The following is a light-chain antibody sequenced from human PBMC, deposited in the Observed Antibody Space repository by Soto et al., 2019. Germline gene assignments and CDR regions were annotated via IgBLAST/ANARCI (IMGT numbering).Light chain of an antibody. Sequence: EIVIQQAASAVSVYPGERATLSCRASQSVSTNLAWYQQRPGQAPRLLIYGASTRATGIPARFSGSESGTEFTLTISSVRSEDCAIYYCQHYNNRPRTFGQGTKVAIK. CDR1: QSVSTN. V-gene: IGKV3-15*01. CDR2: GAS. CDR3: QHYNNRPRT. J-gene: IGKJ1*01.